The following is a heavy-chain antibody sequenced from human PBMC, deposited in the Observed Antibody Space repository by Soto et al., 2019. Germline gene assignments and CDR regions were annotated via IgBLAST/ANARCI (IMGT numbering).Heavy chain of an antibody. D-gene: IGHD3-16*02. J-gene: IGHJ4*02. Sequence: QVQLVESGGGVVQPGRSLRLSCAASGFTFSSYGMHWVRQAPGKGLEWVAVIWYDGSNKYYADSVKGRFTISRDNSKNTLYLQMNSLRAEDTAVYYCAREGVDYVWGSYHYGLDYWGQGTLVTVSS. CDR2: IWYDGSNK. CDR1: GFTFSSYG. CDR3: AREGVDYVWGSYHYGLDY. V-gene: IGHV3-33*01.